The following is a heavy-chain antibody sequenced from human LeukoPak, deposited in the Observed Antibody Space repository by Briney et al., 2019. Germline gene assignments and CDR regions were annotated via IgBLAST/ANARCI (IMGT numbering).Heavy chain of an antibody. D-gene: IGHD5-12*01. V-gene: IGHV3-23*01. CDR3: AKDLIRIVATRYDY. J-gene: IGHJ4*02. CDR1: GFSFSSYA. CDR2: ISGSGGST. Sequence: GGSLRLSCAASGFSFSSYAMSWVRQAPGKGLEWVAAISGSGGSTYYADSVKGRSTISNNNSKNMLSMQMNSLRAEDTAVYYCAKDLIRIVATRYDYWGQGTLVTVSS.